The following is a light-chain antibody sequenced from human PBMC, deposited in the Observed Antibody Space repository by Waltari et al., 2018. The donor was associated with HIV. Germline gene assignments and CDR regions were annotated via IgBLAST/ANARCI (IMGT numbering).Light chain of an antibody. J-gene: IGKJ1*01. CDR3: QQYNNWGT. CDR1: QSVSRN. Sequence: EIVLTQSPATLSVSPGARAPLSCSASQSVSRNLAWYQQKPGQAPRLLIYGASTRATGIPARFSGSGSGTEFTLNISSLQSEDFAVYYCQQYNNWGTFGQGTKVEIK. V-gene: IGKV3-15*01. CDR2: GAS.